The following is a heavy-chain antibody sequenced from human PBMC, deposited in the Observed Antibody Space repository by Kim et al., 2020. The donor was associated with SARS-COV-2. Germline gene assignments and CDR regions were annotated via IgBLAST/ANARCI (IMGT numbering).Heavy chain of an antibody. CDR3: ARGLYTMVRGVMGGMDV. D-gene: IGHD3-10*01. Sequence: RKSRVTISVDTAKNQFSLKLSSVTAADTAVYYCARGLYTMVRGVMGGMDVWGQGTTVTVSS. J-gene: IGHJ6*02. V-gene: IGHV4-34*01.